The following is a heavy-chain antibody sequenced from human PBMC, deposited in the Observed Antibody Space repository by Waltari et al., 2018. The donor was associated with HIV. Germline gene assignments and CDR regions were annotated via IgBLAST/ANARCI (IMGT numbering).Heavy chain of an antibody. CDR2: IYYIETT. D-gene: IGHD1-1*01. J-gene: IGHJ5*02. V-gene: IGHV4-30-4*01. CDR3: ARDRRFCDTSNCHASNWFAP. CDR1: GASLDTPLCH. Sequence: QVQLQESGPRLCRPSQTLSLTCTVSGASLDTPLCHWTWLRQSPGRGLEWIGDIYYIETTFYNPSLKSRVEISLDTSNNQSSLTLNSVTAADTAVYYCARDRRFCDTSNCHASNWFAPLGPGNPGHRLL.